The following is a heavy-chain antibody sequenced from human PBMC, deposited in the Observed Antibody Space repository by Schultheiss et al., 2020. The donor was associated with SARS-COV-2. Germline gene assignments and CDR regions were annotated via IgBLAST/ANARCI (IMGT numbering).Heavy chain of an antibody. J-gene: IGHJ4*02. V-gene: IGHV4-61*02. D-gene: IGHD6-19*01. CDR1: GGSISSGNYY. CDR2: IYTSGST. CDR3: ARRKEVAGHVDY. Sequence: SETLSLTCTVSGGSISSGNYYWSWIRQPAGKGLEWIGRIYTSGSTNYNPSLKSRVTISVDTSKNQFSLKLSSVTAADTAVYYCARRKEVAGHVDYWGQGTLVTVSS.